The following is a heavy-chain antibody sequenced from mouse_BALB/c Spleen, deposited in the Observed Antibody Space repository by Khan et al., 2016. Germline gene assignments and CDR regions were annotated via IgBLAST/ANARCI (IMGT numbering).Heavy chain of an antibody. D-gene: IGHD1-2*01. V-gene: IGHV4-1*02. CDR3: ARLHYYGHVGY. J-gene: IGHJ2*01. CDR1: GFDFSRYW. CDR2: INPDSSTI. Sequence: EVKLLESGGGLVQPGGSLKLSCAASGFDFSRYWMSWVRQAPGKGPEWIGEINPDSSTINYTPSLKDKFIISRDNAKNTLYLQMSKVRSEDTALYYCARLHYYGHVGYWGQGTTLTVSS.